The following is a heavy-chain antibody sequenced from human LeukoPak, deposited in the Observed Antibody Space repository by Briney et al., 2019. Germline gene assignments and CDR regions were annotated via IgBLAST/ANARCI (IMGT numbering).Heavy chain of an antibody. CDR2: ISWTGDSR. V-gene: IGHV3-20*04. CDR3: AREAGPGGFDL. D-gene: IGHD3-10*01. Sequence: PGGSLRLSCEASGFIFDDYVMTWVRQAPGKGLEWVAGISWTGDSRGYADSVKGRFIISRDNAKNSLYLQMNSLRAEGTALYYCAREAGPGGFDLWGQGTLVTFSS. J-gene: IGHJ4*02. CDR1: GFIFDDYV.